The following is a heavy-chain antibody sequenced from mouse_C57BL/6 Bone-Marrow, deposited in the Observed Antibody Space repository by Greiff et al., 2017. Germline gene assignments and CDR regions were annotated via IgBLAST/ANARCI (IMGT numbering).Heavy chain of an antibody. J-gene: IGHJ4*01. CDR2: ILPGSGRT. D-gene: IGHD2-2*01. V-gene: IGHV1-9*01. CDR1: GLACTG. Sequence: VQLQQSGAELMRPGASVKLSCKASGLACTGEILPGSGRTNCNEKFKVKATFPADESSNTAYMQLSSLTTEDSAIYYCAIWLRRLDYWGQGTSVTVSS. CDR3: AIWLRRLDY.